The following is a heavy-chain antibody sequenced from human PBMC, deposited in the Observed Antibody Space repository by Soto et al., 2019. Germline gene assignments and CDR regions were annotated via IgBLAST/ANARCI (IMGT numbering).Heavy chain of an antibody. Sequence: PSETLSLTCTVSGVTDSSDAYYWSWIRQHPGKGLEWIGNIYHTGSTYYSPSLKSRVAISLDTSKNQFSLTLTSVTAADTAVYYCARYRFSGNKWSKFDYWGQGTLVTVSS. CDR3: ARYRFSGNKWSKFDY. D-gene: IGHD3-16*02. CDR1: GVTDSSDAYY. V-gene: IGHV4-31*03. J-gene: IGHJ4*02. CDR2: IYHTGST.